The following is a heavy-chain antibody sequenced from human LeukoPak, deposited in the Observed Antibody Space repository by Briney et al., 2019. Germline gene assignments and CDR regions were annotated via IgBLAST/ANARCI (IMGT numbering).Heavy chain of an antibody. Sequence: ASVKVSCKASGYTFTGYYMHWVRQAPGQGLEWMGWINPHSGGTNYAQKFQGRVTMTRDTSISTAYMDLCRLRSDDTAVYYCARAHEYGDLLIDYWGQGTLVTVSS. J-gene: IGHJ4*02. D-gene: IGHD4-17*01. CDR1: GYTFTGYY. V-gene: IGHV1-2*02. CDR3: ARAHEYGDLLIDY. CDR2: INPHSGGT.